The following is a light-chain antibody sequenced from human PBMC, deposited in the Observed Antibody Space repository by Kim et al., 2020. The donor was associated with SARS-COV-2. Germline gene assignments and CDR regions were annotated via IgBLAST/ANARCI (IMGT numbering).Light chain of an antibody. J-gene: IGLJ2*01. CDR3: CSHATNRAVV. Sequence: PPITISCTETSSDIGWYNLVSWYQPHPGKAPKVIIFGVTKRPSGISDRFSGSKSGNTASLTISGLQAEDEADYYCCSHATNRAVVFGGGTQLTVL. CDR1: SSDIGWYNL. CDR2: GVT. V-gene: IGLV2-23*02.